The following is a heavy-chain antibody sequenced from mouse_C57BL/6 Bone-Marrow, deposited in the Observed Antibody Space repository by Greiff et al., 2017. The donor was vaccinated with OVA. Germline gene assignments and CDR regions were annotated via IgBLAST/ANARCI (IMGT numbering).Heavy chain of an antibody. CDR1: GYTFTSYG. D-gene: IGHD2-3*01. CDR2: IYPRSGNT. J-gene: IGHJ1*03. Sequence: VQLQQSGAELARPGASVKLSCKASGYTFTSYGISWVKQRTGQGLEWIGEIYPRSGNTYYNEQFKGKATLTADKSSSTAYMELRSLTSEDSAVYFCARGDGYYVLDWYVDVWGTGTTVTVSS. V-gene: IGHV1-81*01. CDR3: ARGDGYYVLDWYVDV.